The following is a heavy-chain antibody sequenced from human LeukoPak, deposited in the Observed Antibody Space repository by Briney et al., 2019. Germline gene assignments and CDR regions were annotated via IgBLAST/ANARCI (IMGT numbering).Heavy chain of an antibody. V-gene: IGHV3-7*03. CDR2: IKQDGSEK. CDR1: GFTFSSYL. D-gene: IGHD2-2*01. Sequence: GGSLRLSCAASGFTFSSYLMSWVRQAPGKGLEWVANIKQDGSEKYYVDSVKGRFTISRDNSKNTLYLQMNSLRAEDTAVYYCAKAQAPAAIPRAGYYYGMDVWGQGTTVTVSS. J-gene: IGHJ6*02. CDR3: AKAQAPAAIPRAGYYYGMDV.